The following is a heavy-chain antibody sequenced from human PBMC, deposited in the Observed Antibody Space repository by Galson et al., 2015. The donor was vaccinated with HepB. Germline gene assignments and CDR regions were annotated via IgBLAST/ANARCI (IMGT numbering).Heavy chain of an antibody. CDR3: ARYMGGIAARPPSTIYYFYYYMDV. D-gene: IGHD6-6*01. CDR2: IVPIFGTP. CDR1: GGAVNYYA. V-gene: IGHV1-69*13. J-gene: IGHJ6*03. Sequence: SVKVSCKASGGAVNYYAISWVRQAPGQGLEWMGGIVPIFGTPNYAQKFKGRATITADESTTTAYMELSGLIPEDTAGYYCARYMGGIAARPPSTIYYFYYYMDVWGKGTTVTVSS.